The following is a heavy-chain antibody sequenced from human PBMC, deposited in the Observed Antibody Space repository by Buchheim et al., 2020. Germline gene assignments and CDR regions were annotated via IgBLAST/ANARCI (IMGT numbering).Heavy chain of an antibody. CDR3: AREGRYSPIYYFDY. CDR1: GFTFSSYG. V-gene: IGHV3-33*01. J-gene: IGHJ4*02. Sequence: QVQLVESGGGVVQPGRSLRLSCAASGFTFSSYGMHWVRQAPGKGLEWVAVIWYDGSNKYYADSVKGRFTISRDNYKNTLYLQMNSLRAEDTAAYYCAREGRYSPIYYFDYWGQGTL. D-gene: IGHD5-18*01. CDR2: IWYDGSNK.